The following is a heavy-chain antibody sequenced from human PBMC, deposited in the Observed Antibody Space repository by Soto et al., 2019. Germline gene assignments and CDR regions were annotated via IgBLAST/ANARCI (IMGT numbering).Heavy chain of an antibody. CDR2: ISTDLRAL. Sequence: GGSLRLSCAASGFTISTYHLNWVRQAPGKGLEWVSYISTDLRALYYADSVRGRFTISRDNAKNSLHLQMNSLRAEDTAVYYCARDYRYSGYDSLRNYYYGMDVWGQGTTVTVSS. D-gene: IGHD5-12*01. CDR3: ARDYRYSGYDSLRNYYYGMDV. V-gene: IGHV3-48*01. J-gene: IGHJ6*02. CDR1: GFTISTYH.